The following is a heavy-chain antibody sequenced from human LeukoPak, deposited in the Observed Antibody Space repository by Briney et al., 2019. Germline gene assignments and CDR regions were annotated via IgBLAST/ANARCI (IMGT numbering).Heavy chain of an antibody. CDR2: ISWNSGSI. V-gene: IGHV3-9*01. D-gene: IGHD2-2*01. CDR3: AKALSSVVVPADIDY. Sequence: QTGGSLRLSCAASGFTFDDYAMHWVRQAPGKGLEWVSGISWNSGSIGYADSVKGRFTISRDNAKNSLYLQMNSLRAEDTALYYCAKALSSVVVPADIDYWGQGTLVTVSS. CDR1: GFTFDDYA. J-gene: IGHJ4*02.